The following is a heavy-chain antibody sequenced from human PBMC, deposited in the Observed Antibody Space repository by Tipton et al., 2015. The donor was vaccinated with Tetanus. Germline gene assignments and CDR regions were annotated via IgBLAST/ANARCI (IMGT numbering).Heavy chain of an antibody. Sequence: SLRLSCAASGFTFSSYAMSWVRQAPGKGLEWVSNICSGSSTYYADSVKGRSTISRDNSKNTVYLQMSSLRAEDTAVYYCARQWDSVGLSAFDIWGQGTLVTVSS. J-gene: IGHJ3*02. V-gene: IGHV3-23*05. CDR3: ARQWDSVGLSAFDI. CDR1: GFTFSSYA. CDR2: ICSGSST. D-gene: IGHD1-26*01.